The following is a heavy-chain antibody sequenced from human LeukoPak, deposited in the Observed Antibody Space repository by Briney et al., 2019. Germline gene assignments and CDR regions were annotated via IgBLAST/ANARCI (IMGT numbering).Heavy chain of an antibody. D-gene: IGHD3-3*01. CDR2: ISSSSSYI. V-gene: IGHV3-21*01. J-gene: IGHJ6*02. CDR3: AGDTQDRITIFGVVIISVGMDV. CDR1: GFTFSSYS. Sequence: GGSLRLSCAASGFTFSSYSMNWVRQAPGKGLEWVSSISSSSSYIYYADSVKGRFTISRDNAKNSLYLQMNSLRAEDTAVYYCAGDTQDRITIFGVVIISVGMDVWGQGTTVTVSS.